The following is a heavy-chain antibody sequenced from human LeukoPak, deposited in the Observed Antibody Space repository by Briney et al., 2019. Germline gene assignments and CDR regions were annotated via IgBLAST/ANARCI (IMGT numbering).Heavy chain of an antibody. CDR3: YIDV. Sequence: GGSLRLSCAASGFTFNNYGMHWVRQAPGKGLEWVALIRYNGNNQYYADSVKGRFTISRDNSKNKLYLQMNSLKGDDTAVYYYYIDVWGKGTTVIISS. J-gene: IGHJ6*03. CDR2: IRYNGNNQ. V-gene: IGHV3-30*02. CDR1: GFTFNNYG.